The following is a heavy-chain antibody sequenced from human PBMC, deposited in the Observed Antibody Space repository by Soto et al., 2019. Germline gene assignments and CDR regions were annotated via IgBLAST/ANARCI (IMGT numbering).Heavy chain of an antibody. CDR2: ISGSGGST. V-gene: IGHV3-23*01. CDR1: GFTFSSYA. CDR3: AKEGYDGYDSYYYYGMDV. Sequence: GSLRLSCAASGFTFSSYAMSWVRQAPGKGLEWVSAISGSGGSTYYADSVKGRFTISRDNSKNTLYLQMNSLRAEDTAVYYCAKEGYDGYDSYYYYGMDVWGQGTTVTVSS. J-gene: IGHJ6*02. D-gene: IGHD5-12*01.